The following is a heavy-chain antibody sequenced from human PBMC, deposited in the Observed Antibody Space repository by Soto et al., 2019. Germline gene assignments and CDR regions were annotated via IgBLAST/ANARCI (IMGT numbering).Heavy chain of an antibody. CDR3: VRDLALMADY. Sequence: XESLRLSFVASGFNLNTYGIYWVRQAPGKGLQWVAQILYDGSKKHYADSVRGRFTITRDNSKNTVYLQMDSLRVDDTAMYYCVRDLALMADYWGQGTLVTVSS. V-gene: IGHV3-30*03. CDR1: GFNLNTYG. D-gene: IGHD3-16*01. CDR2: ILYDGSKK. J-gene: IGHJ4*02.